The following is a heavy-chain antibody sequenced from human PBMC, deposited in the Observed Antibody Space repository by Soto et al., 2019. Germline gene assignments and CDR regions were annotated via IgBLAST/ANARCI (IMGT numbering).Heavy chain of an antibody. CDR1: GGSFSGYY. CDR2: INHSGST. V-gene: IGHV4-34*01. D-gene: IGHD2-8*02. J-gene: IGHJ4*02. Sequence: SETLSLTCAVYGGSFSGYYWTRIRQPPGTGLEWIGEINHSGSTNYNPSLKSRVNISVDTSKNQFSLKLTSVTAADTAVYYCARDKITGLFDYWGQGTLVTVSS. CDR3: ARDKITGLFDY.